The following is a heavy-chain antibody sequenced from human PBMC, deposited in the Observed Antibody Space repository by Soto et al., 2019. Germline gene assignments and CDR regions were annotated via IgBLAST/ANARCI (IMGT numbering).Heavy chain of an antibody. CDR1: GFTFSSYS. Sequence: QVQLLESGGGVVQPGRSLRLSCAASGFTFSSYSIHWVRQAPGKGLEWVAVISSSGSNKYFADSVKGRFTLSRDTSKNTVYLQMNSLRAEDTAVYYCARDPNDYVWALDYWGQGTLVTVSS. J-gene: IGHJ4*02. V-gene: IGHV3-30-3*01. D-gene: IGHD3-16*01. CDR2: ISSSGSNK. CDR3: ARDPNDYVWALDY.